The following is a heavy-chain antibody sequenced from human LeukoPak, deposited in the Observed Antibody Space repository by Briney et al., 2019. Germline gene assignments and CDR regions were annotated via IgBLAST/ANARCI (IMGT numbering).Heavy chain of an antibody. D-gene: IGHD2/OR15-2a*01. CDR3: VRAYFLNDY. J-gene: IGHJ4*02. Sequence: GRSLRLSCVASGFTFSSYGMHWVRQAPGKGLEWVAVIWDDGRNKYHADSVKGRFTISRDNSKNTLYLQMNSLRVEDTAVYYCVRAYFLNDYWGQGTLVTVSS. CDR1: GFTFSSYG. V-gene: IGHV3-33*01. CDR2: IWDDGRNK.